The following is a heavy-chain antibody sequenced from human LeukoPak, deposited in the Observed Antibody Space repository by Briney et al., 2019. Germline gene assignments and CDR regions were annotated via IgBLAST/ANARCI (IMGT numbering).Heavy chain of an antibody. Sequence: GASLRLSCAASGFTFSSYAMSWVRQAPGKGLEWVSAISGSGGSTYYADSVKGRFTISRDNSKNTLYLQMNSLRAEDTAVYYCAKDEPGISATRPDYWGQGTLVSVSS. D-gene: IGHD6-19*01. CDR3: AKDEPGISATRPDY. CDR1: GFTFSSYA. V-gene: IGHV3-23*01. CDR2: ISGSGGST. J-gene: IGHJ4*02.